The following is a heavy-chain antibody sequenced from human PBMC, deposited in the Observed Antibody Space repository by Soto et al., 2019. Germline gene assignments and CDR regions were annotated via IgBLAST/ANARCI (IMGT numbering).Heavy chain of an antibody. V-gene: IGHV5-51*01. J-gene: IGHJ4*02. Sequence: GESLKISCKGSGYSFSSYWIAWVRQMPGKGLEWMGIIYPGDSDTRYSPSFQGQVTISADKSTSTAYLQWSSLKASDTAMYYCARLMYYYGSGTSGPCDFWGQGTLVTVSS. D-gene: IGHD3-10*01. CDR2: IYPGDSDT. CDR1: GYSFSSYW. CDR3: ARLMYYYGSGTSGPCDF.